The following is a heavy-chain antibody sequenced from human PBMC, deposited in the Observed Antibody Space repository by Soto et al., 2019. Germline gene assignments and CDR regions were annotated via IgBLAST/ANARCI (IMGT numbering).Heavy chain of an antibody. CDR2: MNPNSGNT. D-gene: IGHD1-26*01. V-gene: IGHV1-8*01. J-gene: IGHJ6*02. Sequence: ASVKVSCKASGYTFTNYDINWVRQAIGQGLEWMGWMNPNSGNTGYVQKFQGRVTMTRDTSMSTAYMELSSLRSDDTAVYYCARKAIVGPTGYYYYGMDVWGQGTTVTVSS. CDR1: GYTFTNYD. CDR3: ARKAIVGPTGYYYYGMDV.